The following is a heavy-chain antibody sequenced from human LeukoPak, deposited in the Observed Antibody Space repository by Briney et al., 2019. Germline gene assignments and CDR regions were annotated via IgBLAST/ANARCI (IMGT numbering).Heavy chain of an antibody. CDR3: ARDRYRGYYYYYYMDV. V-gene: IGHV1-69*05. Sequence: SVKVSCKASGGTFSSYAISWVRQAPGQGLEWMGGIIPIFGTANYAQKFQGRVTITTDESTSTAYMELSSLRSEDTAVYYCARDRYRGYYYYYYMDVWGKGTTVTVSS. CDR1: GGTFSSYA. CDR2: IIPIFGTA. J-gene: IGHJ6*03. D-gene: IGHD1-1*01.